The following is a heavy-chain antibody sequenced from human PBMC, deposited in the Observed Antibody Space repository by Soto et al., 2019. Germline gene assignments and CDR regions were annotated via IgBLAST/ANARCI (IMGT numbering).Heavy chain of an antibody. CDR1: GFTFSDYG. J-gene: IGHJ4*02. CDR3: AKKKYSRASSGLVDY. V-gene: IGHV3-30*18. CDR2: ISYDGGIK. Sequence: GGSLRLSCAASGFTFSDYGMHWVRQAPGKGLEWVAIISYDGGIKYYMGSVRGRFTTSRDNSENTLYLQMDSLRPEDTGVYYCAKKKYSRASSGLVDYWGQGTLVTVSS. D-gene: IGHD3-22*01.